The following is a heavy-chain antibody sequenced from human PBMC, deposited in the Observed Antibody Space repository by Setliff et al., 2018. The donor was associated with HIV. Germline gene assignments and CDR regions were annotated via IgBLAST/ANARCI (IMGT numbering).Heavy chain of an antibody. CDR1: GGSASNSRYY. V-gene: IGHV4-39*01. CDR2: IYYNEKT. CDR3: ASRVYYYDSNKVLREEGFDP. D-gene: IGHD3-22*01. Sequence: SETLSLTCTVSGGSASNSRYYWAWIRQPPGKGLEYIGSIYYNEKTYYSPSLKGRVTISVDTSKNQFSLNLTSVTAADTAVYFCASRVYYYDSNKVLREEGFDPWGQGTL. J-gene: IGHJ5*02.